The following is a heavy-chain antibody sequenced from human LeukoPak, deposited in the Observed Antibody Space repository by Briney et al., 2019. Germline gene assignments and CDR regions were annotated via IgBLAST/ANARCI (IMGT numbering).Heavy chain of an antibody. CDR3: ARADYDILTGYSI. CDR2: IIPIFGTA. J-gene: IGHJ4*02. V-gene: IGHV1-69*01. CDR1: GGTFSSYA. Sequence: ASVKVSCKASGGTFSSYAISWVRQAPGQELEWMGGIIPIFGTANYAQKFQGRVTITADESTSTAYMELSSLRSEDTAVYYCARADYDILTGYSIWGQGTLVTVSS. D-gene: IGHD3-9*01.